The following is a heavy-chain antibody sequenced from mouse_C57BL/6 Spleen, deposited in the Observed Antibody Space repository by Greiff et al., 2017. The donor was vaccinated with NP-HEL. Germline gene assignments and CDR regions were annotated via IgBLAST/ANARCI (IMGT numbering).Heavy chain of an antibody. CDR1: GYTFTDYY. V-gene: IGHV1-26*01. J-gene: IGHJ1*03. CDR3: ARRGGYYDWYFDV. Sequence: EVQLQQSGPELVKPGASVKISCKASGYTFTDYYMNWVKQSHGKSLEWIGDINPNNGGTSYNQKFKGKATLTVDKSSSTAYMELRSLTSEDSAVYYWARRGGYYDWYFDVWGTGTTVTVSS. D-gene: IGHD2-3*01. CDR2: INPNNGGT.